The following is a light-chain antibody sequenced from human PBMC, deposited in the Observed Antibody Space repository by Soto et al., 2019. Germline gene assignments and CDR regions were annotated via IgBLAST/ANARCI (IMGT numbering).Light chain of an antibody. V-gene: IGLV4-69*01. CDR3: QTWGTGIHVV. CDR2: LDSDGSH. CDR1: SGHSSYA. J-gene: IGLJ2*01. Sequence: QSVLTQSPSASASLGASVKLTCTLSSGHSSYAIAWHQQQSEKGPRYLMKLDSDGSHTKGDAIPDRFSGSSSGAERYLTISSLQSEDEADYYCQTWGTGIHVVFGGGTKLTV.